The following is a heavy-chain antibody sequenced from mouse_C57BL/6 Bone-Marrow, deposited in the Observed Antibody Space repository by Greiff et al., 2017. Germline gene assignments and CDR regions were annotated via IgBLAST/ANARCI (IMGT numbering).Heavy chain of an antibody. J-gene: IGHJ4*01. CDR1: GYTFTDYE. CDR2: IDPETGGT. V-gene: IGHV1-15*01. Sequence: VKLQQSGAELVRPGASVTLSCKASGYTFTDYEMHWVKQTPVHGLEWIGAIDPETGGTAYNQKFKGKAILTADKSSSTAYMELRSLTSDDSAVYYCTRWLPFYAMDYWGQGTSVTVSS. D-gene: IGHD2-2*01. CDR3: TRWLPFYAMDY.